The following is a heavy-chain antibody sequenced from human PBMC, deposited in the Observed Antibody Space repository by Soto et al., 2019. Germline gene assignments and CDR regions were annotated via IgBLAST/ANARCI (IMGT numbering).Heavy chain of an antibody. J-gene: IGHJ3*02. D-gene: IGHD3-10*01. V-gene: IGHV4-30-2*01. CDR3: ARSPREPLPRWYGGHGFDI. CDR2: IYHSGST. Sequence: SETLSLTCAVSGGSISSGGYSWSWIRQPPGKGLEWIGYIYHSGSTYYNPSLKSRVTISVDRSKNQFSLKLSSVTAADTAVYYCARSPREPLPRWYGGHGFDIWGQGTMVTVSS. CDR1: GGSISSGGYS.